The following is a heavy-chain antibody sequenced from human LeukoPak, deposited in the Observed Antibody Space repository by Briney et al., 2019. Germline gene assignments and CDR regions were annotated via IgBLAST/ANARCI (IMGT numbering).Heavy chain of an antibody. V-gene: IGHV6-1*01. CDR3: ARGRDCSGSYYFDY. D-gene: IGHD3-10*02. CDR2: KYYKSKWYT. CDR1: GDSVSRNSAA. Sequence: SQTLSLTCAISGDSVSRNSAAWNWIRQSPSRGLESHGRKYYKSKWYTDYPVSVKTRITNNPDTTKNQFSVQLNSVTPEDTAVYYCARGRDCSGSYYFDYWGQGTLVTVSS. J-gene: IGHJ4*02.